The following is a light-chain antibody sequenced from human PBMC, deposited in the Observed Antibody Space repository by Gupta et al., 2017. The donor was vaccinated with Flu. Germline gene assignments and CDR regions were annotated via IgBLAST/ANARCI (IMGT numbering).Light chain of an antibody. V-gene: IGLV2-14*01. Sequence: SITISCTETSSDVGGYNYVSWYQQHPGKDHNLMIYEVSKRPAGVANRFSGSKSGNTASLTISVLQEEDEADYYCSSYTSRNTLVFGGGTKLTVL. CDR3: SSYTSRNTLV. J-gene: IGLJ2*01. CDR2: EVS. CDR1: SSDVGGYNY.